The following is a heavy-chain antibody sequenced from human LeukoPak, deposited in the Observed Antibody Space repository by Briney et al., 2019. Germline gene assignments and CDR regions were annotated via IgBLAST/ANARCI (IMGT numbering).Heavy chain of an antibody. V-gene: IGHV3-48*02. J-gene: IGHJ4*02. D-gene: IGHD5-18*01. Sequence: GGSLRLSCAASGFNLISYRMNWFRQAPGKGLEWVSYSSSTTSLTYYADSVKGRFTISRDNAKNSVYLQMNSLRDEDTAVYYCARDRVGYEGDYWGQGTLVTVSS. CDR1: GFNLISYR. CDR3: ARDRVGYEGDY. CDR2: SSSTTSLT.